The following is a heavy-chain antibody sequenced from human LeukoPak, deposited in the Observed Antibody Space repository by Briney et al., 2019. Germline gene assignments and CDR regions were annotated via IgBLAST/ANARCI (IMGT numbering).Heavy chain of an antibody. CDR2: IYYSGST. J-gene: IGHJ3*02. Sequence: SETLSLTCTVSGGSISSSSYFWGWIRQPPGKGLEWIGSIYYSGSTYYNPSLMSRVTMSVDTSKKQFSLKLSSVTAADTAVYYCATKGVAIDAFDIWGQGTMVTVSS. CDR3: ATKGVAIDAFDI. D-gene: IGHD3-3*01. V-gene: IGHV4-39*01. CDR1: GGSISSSSYF.